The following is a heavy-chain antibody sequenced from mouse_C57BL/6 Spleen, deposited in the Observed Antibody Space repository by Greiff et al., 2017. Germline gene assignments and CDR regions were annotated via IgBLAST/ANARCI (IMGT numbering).Heavy chain of an antibody. Sequence: QVQLQQPGAELVKPGASVKLSCKASGYTFTSYWMQWVKQRPGQGLEWIGEIDPSDSYTNYNQKLKGKATLTVDTSSSTAYMQLSSLTSEDSAVYYCARNPSTVVATRAMDYWGQGTSVTVSS. CDR3: ARNPSTVVATRAMDY. V-gene: IGHV1-50*01. CDR2: IDPSDSYT. J-gene: IGHJ4*01. CDR1: GYTFTSYW. D-gene: IGHD1-1*01.